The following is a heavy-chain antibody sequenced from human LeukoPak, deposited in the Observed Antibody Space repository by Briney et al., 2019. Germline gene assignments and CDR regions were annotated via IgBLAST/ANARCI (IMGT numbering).Heavy chain of an antibody. J-gene: IGHJ4*02. CDR2: IYYSGST. D-gene: IGHD6-19*01. V-gene: IGHV4-39*07. CDR3: ARDSIAVAGTEYFDY. Sequence: SETLSLTCTVSGGSISSSSYYWGWIRQPPGKGLEWIGSIYYSGSTYYNPSLKSRVTISVDTSKNQFSLKLSSVTAADTAVYYCARDSIAVAGTEYFDYWGQGTLVTVSS. CDR1: GGSISSSSYY.